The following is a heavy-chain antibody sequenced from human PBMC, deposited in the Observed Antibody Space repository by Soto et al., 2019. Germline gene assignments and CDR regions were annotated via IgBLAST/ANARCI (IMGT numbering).Heavy chain of an antibody. Sequence: SKTLSLTCTVSGGSISSGDYYWSWIRQPPGKGLEWIGYIYYSGSTYYNPSLKSRVTISVDTSKNQFSLKLSSVTAADTAVYYCARLDTALVTWFVPSGQATLVTVSS. CDR3: ARLDTALVTWFVP. J-gene: IGHJ5*02. V-gene: IGHV4-30-4*01. CDR1: GGSISSGDYY. CDR2: IYYSGST. D-gene: IGHD5-18*01.